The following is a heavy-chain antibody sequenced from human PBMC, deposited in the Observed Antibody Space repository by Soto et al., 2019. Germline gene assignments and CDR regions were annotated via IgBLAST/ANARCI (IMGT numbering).Heavy chain of an antibody. D-gene: IGHD5-12*01. CDR3: ARASSGYVT. J-gene: IGHJ4*02. CDR2: INAGNGDT. V-gene: IGHV1-3*01. Sequence: QVQLVQSGAEMKKPGASVKLSCKTSGINYNTYAIHWVRQAPGQGLEWMGWINAGNGDTRYSQNFQGRVTLTRDTSASTVYMVLDSLKSEDTGVYYCARASSGYVTWGQGTLVTVSS. CDR1: GINYNTYA.